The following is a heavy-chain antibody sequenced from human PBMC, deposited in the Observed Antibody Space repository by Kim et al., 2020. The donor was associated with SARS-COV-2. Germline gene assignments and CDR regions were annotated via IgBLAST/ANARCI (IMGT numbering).Heavy chain of an antibody. CDR3: ARDWFPWGNLDCFDP. CDR1: GYSFTTYG. V-gene: IGHV1-18*04. D-gene: IGHD3-16*01. Sequence: ASVKVSCKASGYSFTTYGISWVRQAPGQGLEWMGWVSTYDGGTNYAQNFQGRVTMTADTSTNTAYMDLGSLRSDDTAVYYCARDWFPWGNLDCFDPWGQGTLVSVYS. CDR2: VSTYDGGT. J-gene: IGHJ5*02.